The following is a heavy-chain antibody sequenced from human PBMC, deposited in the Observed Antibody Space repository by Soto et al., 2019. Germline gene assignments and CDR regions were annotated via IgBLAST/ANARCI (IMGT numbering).Heavy chain of an antibody. CDR1: GGSVSIDTHY. D-gene: IGHD2-2*02. Sequence: SETLSLTCTVSGGSVSIDTHYWSCIRQPPGKRLEWNGFIYSSGSTNYNPSLKSRVTMPVDTSKNQFSLKLRSVIVADTAVYHCARFVRSCSGTTCYTRADVWGQGTTVTVSS. V-gene: IGHV4-61*01. CDR2: IYSSGST. J-gene: IGHJ6*02. CDR3: ARFVRSCSGTTCYTRADV.